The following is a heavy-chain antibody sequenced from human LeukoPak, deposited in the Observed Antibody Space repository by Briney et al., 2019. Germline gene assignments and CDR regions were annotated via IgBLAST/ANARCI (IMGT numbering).Heavy chain of an antibody. CDR2: ISSSSSYI. J-gene: IGHJ3*02. V-gene: IGHV3-21*01. Sequence: GGSLRLSCAASGFTFSSYAMSWVRQAPGKGLEWVSSISSSSSYIYYADSVKGRFTISRDNAKNSLYLQMNSLRAEDTAVYYCARVYYDSSGSAARAFDIWGQGTMVTVSS. CDR3: ARVYYDSSGSAARAFDI. CDR1: GFTFSSYA. D-gene: IGHD3-22*01.